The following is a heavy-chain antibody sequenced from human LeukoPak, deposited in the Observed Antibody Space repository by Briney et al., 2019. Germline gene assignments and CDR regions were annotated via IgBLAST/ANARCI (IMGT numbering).Heavy chain of an antibody. CDR3: VRDIVVAPAAKPKRFDY. D-gene: IGHD2-2*01. CDR2: ISSSSSTI. Sequence: GGSLRLSCAASGFTFGSYNMNWVRQAPGKGREWVSFISSSSSTIYYADSVKGRFTISRDNAKNSLYLQMNSLRAEDTAVYYCVRDIVVAPAAKPKRFDYWGQGTLVTVSS. CDR1: GFTFGSYN. J-gene: IGHJ4*02. V-gene: IGHV3-48*04.